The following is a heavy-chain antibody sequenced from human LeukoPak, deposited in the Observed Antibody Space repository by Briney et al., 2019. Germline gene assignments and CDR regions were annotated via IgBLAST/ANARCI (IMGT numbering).Heavy chain of an antibody. V-gene: IGHV4-34*01. J-gene: IGHJ4*02. CDR1: GGSFSGYY. CDR2: INHSGST. Sequence: SETLSLTCAVYGGSFSGYYWSWIRQPPGKGLEWIGEINHSGSTNYNPSLKSRVTISVDTSKNQFSLKLSSVTAADTAVYYCARGYYDSSGYYSQRFDYWGQGTLVTVSS. D-gene: IGHD3-22*01. CDR3: ARGYYDSSGYYSQRFDY.